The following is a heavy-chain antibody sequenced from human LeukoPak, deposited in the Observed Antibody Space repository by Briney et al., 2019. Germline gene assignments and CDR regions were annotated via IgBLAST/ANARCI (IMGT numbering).Heavy chain of an antibody. J-gene: IGHJ4*02. CDR1: GFTVSSNY. V-gene: IGHV3-53*01. Sequence: GGSLRLSCAASGFTVSSNYMSWVRQAPGKGLERVSVIYSGGSTYYADSVKGRFTISRDNSKNTLYLQMNSLRAEDTAVYYCARAEPRGAVTFDYWGQGTLVTVSS. D-gene: IGHD4-17*01. CDR3: ARAEPRGAVTFDY. CDR2: IYSGGST.